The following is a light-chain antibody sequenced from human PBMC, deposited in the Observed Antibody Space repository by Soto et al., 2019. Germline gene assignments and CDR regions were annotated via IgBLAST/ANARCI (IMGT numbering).Light chain of an antibody. CDR3: QQYGTSPLT. J-gene: IGKJ4*01. CDR1: QRVSSNF. V-gene: IGKV3-20*01. CDR2: GAS. Sequence: EIVLTQSPGTLSLSPGERATLSCRASQRVSSNFLAWYQQTPGQSPRLLIHGASNRATGIPDRFSGSGSGTDFTLTISRLETEDFAGYYCQQYGTSPLTFGGGTEVEIK.